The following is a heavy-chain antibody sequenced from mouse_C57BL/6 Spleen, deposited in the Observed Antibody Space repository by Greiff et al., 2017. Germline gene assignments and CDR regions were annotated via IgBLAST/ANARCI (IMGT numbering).Heavy chain of an antibody. D-gene: IGHD1-1*01. V-gene: IGHV1-26*01. CDR2: INPNNGGT. J-gene: IGHJ1*03. CDR1: GYTFTDYY. Sequence: EVQLQQSGPELVKPGASVKISCKASGYTFTDYYMNWVKQSHGKSLEWIGDINPNNGGTSYNQKFKGKATLTVDKSSSTAYMELRSLTSEDSAVYYCARVGYGSSLYWYFDVWGTGTTVTVSS. CDR3: ARVGYGSSLYWYFDV.